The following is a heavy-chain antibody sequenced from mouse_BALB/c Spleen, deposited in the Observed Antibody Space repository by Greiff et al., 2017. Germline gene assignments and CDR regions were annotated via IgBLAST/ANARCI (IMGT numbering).Heavy chain of an antibody. V-gene: IGHV14-3*02. J-gene: IGHJ1*01. CDR1: GFNIKDTY. D-gene: IGHD2-3*01. Sequence: EVQLQQSGAELVKPGASVKLSCTASGFNIKDTYMHWVKQRPEQGLEWIGRIDPANGNTKYDPKFQGKATLTVDTSSNTSYLQLSSLTSEDTAVYYCAISGDGLWYFDVWGAGTTVTVSS. CDR2: IDPANGNT. CDR3: AISGDGLWYFDV.